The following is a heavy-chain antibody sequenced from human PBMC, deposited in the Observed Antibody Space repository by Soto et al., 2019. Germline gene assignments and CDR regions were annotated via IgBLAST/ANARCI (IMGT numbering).Heavy chain of an antibody. D-gene: IGHD3-16*02. CDR2: INWNGGST. V-gene: IGHV3-20*04. J-gene: IGHJ6*03. CDR3: ARAGVYDYIWGSYRSRPPHPYYMDV. CDR1: GFTFDDYG. Sequence: GGSLRLSCAASGFTFDDYGMSWVRQAPGKGLEWVSGINWNGGSTGYADSVKGRFTISRDNAKNSLYLQMNSLRAEDTALYYCARAGVYDYIWGSYRSRPPHPYYMDVWGQGTTVTVSS.